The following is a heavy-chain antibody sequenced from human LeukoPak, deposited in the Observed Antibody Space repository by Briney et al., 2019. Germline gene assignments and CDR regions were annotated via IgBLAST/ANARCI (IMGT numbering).Heavy chain of an antibody. J-gene: IGHJ5*02. Sequence: NPPETLSLTCTVSGGFISDYYWTWVRQPAGKGLEWIGRVYTSGNTNYNPSLKSRVTISVDKSKNQFSLKMTSVTVADTAVYYCARGCSSTSCYIYGGNWFDPWGQGTLVTVSS. CDR1: GGFISDYY. D-gene: IGHD2-2*02. V-gene: IGHV4-4*07. CDR3: ARGCSSTSCYIYGGNWFDP. CDR2: VYTSGNT.